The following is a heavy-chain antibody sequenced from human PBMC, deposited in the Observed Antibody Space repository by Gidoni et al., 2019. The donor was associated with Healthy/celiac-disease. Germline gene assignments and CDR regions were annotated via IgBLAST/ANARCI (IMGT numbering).Heavy chain of an antibody. V-gene: IGHV3-23*01. CDR3: AKDRLVLITQTEFDY. CDR1: GFTFSSYA. CDR2: ISGSGGST. Sequence: EVQLLESGGGLVQPGGSLSLSCAASGFTFSSYAMSWVRQAPGKGLEWVSAISGSGGSTYYADSVKGRFTISRDNSKNTLYLQMNSLRAEDTAVYYCAKDRLVLITQTEFDYWGQGTLVTVSS. D-gene: IGHD1-20*01. J-gene: IGHJ4*02.